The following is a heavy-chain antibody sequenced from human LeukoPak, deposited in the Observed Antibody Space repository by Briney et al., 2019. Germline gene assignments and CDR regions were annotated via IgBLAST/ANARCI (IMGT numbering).Heavy chain of an antibody. V-gene: IGHV4-59*11. CDR2: IYYSGST. CDR1: GGSISSHY. D-gene: IGHD3-16*01. Sequence: SETLSLTCTVSGGSISSHYWSWIRQPPGKGLEWIGYIYYSGSTNYNPSLKSRVTISVDTFKNQFSLKLSSVTAADTAVYYCAREGEGGPYYFDYWGQGTLVTVSS. CDR3: AREGEGGPYYFDY. J-gene: IGHJ4*02.